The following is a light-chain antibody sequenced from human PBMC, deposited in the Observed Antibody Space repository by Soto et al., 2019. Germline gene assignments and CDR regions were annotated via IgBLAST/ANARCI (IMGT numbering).Light chain of an antibody. Sequence: QSVLTQPPSVSGAPGQRVTISCTGSSSNIGAGYDVYWYQQLPGTAPKLLIYDNSNRPSGVPDRFSGSKSGTSASLAITGLQAEDEADYYCQSYDRSLSAVFGGGTKLTVL. CDR2: DNS. CDR1: SSNIGAGYD. CDR3: QSYDRSLSAV. J-gene: IGLJ2*01. V-gene: IGLV1-40*01.